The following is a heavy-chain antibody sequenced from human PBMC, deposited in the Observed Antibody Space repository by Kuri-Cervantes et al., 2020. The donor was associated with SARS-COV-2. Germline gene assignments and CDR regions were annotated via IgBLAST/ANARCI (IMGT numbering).Heavy chain of an antibody. D-gene: IGHD6-19*01. J-gene: IGHJ6*02. CDR1: GFTFSTYA. V-gene: IGHV3-23*01. CDR2: IRGSGGNT. Sequence: GESLKISCAASGFTFSTYAMSWVRQAPGKGLEWVSGIRGSGGNTHYADSVKGRFTISRDNSKNTLYLQMNSLRAEDTAVYYCARDIAPGYSSGWVYYYYGMDVWGQGTTVTVSS. CDR3: ARDIAPGYSSGWVYYYYGMDV.